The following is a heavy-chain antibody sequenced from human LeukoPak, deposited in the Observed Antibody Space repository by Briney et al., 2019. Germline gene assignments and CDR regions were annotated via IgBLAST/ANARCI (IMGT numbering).Heavy chain of an antibody. D-gene: IGHD3-22*01. V-gene: IGHV3-23*01. CDR3: ATPSDYYDRGN. CDR1: GFTFSVAA. CDR2: IGASGEST. Sequence: GGSLRLSCAASGFTFSVAAMTWVRQAPGKGLEWVSLIGASGESTYYADSVKGRFTISRDNSKNTLSLQMNSLRDEDTAMYYCATPSDYYDRGNWGQGTLVTVSS. J-gene: IGHJ4*02.